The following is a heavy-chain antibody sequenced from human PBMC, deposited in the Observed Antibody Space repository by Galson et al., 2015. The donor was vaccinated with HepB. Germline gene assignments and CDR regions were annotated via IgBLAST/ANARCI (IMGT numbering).Heavy chain of an antibody. CDR3: TTEFWGYSSGWGRLC. J-gene: IGHJ4*02. Sequence: SLRLSCAASGFTFSNAWMSWVRQAPGKGLEWVGRIKSKTDGGTTDYAAPVKGRFTISRDDSKNTLYLQMNSLKTEDTAVYYCTTEFWGYSSGWGRLCWGQGTLGTVSS. CDR1: GFTFSNAW. V-gene: IGHV3-15*01. D-gene: IGHD6-25*01. CDR2: IKSKTDGGTT.